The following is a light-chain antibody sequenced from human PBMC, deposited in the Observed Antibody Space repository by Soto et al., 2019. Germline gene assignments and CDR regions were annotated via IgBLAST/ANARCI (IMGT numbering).Light chain of an antibody. J-gene: IGLJ1*01. Sequence: QSVLTQPASVSGSPGQSITISCTGSGRDIGAYDYVPWYQQHPGKAPKLLIYGVKNRPSGVSYRFSASKSAFTASLTISGLQAEDEAHYYCSSYTTSYFYVFGPGTRSPS. CDR3: SSYTTSYFYV. CDR1: GRDIGAYDY. CDR2: GVK. V-gene: IGLV2-14*01.